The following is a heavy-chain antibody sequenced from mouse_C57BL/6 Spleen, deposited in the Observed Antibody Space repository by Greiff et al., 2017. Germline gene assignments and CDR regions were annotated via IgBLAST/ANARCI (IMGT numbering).Heavy chain of an antibody. CDR1: GYTFTSYW. CDR2: IDPSDSYT. V-gene: IGHV1-69*01. Sequence: QVQLQQPGAELVMPGASVKLSCKASGYTFTSYWMHWVKQRPGQGLEWIGEIDPSDSYTNYNQKFKGKSTLTVDKSSSTAYMQLSSLTSEDSAVYYCAREGYYGSRHYFDYWGQGTTLTVSS. J-gene: IGHJ2*01. D-gene: IGHD1-1*01. CDR3: AREGYYGSRHYFDY.